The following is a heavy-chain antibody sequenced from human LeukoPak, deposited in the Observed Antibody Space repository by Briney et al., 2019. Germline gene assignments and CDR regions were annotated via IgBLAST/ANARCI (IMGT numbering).Heavy chain of an antibody. CDR3: AREGGPYCSSTSCSVMDV. CDR2: VYYSGST. Sequence: SETLSLTCTVFGDSISGSIYYWGWVRQPPGKGLEWIASVYYSGSTYFNPSLKSRVTMSVDTSKNQFSLKLSSVTAADTAVYYCAREGGPYCSSTSCSVMDVWGKGTTVTVSS. V-gene: IGHV4-39*07. CDR1: GDSISGSIYY. J-gene: IGHJ6*03. D-gene: IGHD2-2*01.